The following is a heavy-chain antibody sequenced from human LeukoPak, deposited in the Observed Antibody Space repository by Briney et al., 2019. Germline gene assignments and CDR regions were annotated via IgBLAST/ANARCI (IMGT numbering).Heavy chain of an antibody. CDR2: IYYSGST. J-gene: IGHJ4*02. Sequence: SETLSLTCTVSGGSISSSGYYWGWIRQPPGKGLEWIGSIYYSGSTYYNPSLKSRVTISVDTSKNQFSLKLSSVTAADTAVYYCVSYSGPKFDYWGQGTLVTVSS. CDR3: VSYSGPKFDY. D-gene: IGHD2-15*01. V-gene: IGHV4-39*07. CDR1: GGSISSSGYY.